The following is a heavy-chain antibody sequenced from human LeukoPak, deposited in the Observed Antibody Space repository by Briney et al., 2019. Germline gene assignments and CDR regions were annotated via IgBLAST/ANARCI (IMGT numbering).Heavy chain of an antibody. V-gene: IGHV3-30-3*01. J-gene: IGHJ4*02. CDR1: GFTFSSYA. Sequence: GGSLRLSCAASGFTFSSYAMHWVRQAPGKGLEWVAVISYDGSNKYYSDSVKGRFTISRDNSKNTLYLQMNSLRAEDTAVYYCARDLLDYYYDSSGYPDYWGQGTLVTVSS. CDR2: ISYDGSNK. D-gene: IGHD3-22*01. CDR3: ARDLLDYYYDSSGYPDY.